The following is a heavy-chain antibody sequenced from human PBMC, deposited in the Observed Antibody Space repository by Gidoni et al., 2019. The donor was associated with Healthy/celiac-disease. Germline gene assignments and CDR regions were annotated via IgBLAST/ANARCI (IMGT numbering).Heavy chain of an antibody. D-gene: IGHD5-18*01. J-gene: IGHJ4*02. V-gene: IGHV3-30-3*01. CDR1: GFTFRSYA. Sequence: QVQLVESGGGVVQPGRSLRLSCSASGFTFRSYAMHWVRQAPGKGLEWVAVISYDGSNKYYADSVKGRFTISRDNSKNTLYLQMNSLRAEDTAVYYCAREGKRGYSDGNFDYWGQGTLVTVSS. CDR3: AREGKRGYSDGNFDY. CDR2: ISYDGSNK.